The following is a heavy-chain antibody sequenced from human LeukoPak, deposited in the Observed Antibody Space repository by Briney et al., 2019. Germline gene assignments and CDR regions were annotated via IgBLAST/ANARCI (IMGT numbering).Heavy chain of an antibody. CDR3: ARGYSSSWYLD. Sequence: GGSLRLSCAGSGFNFSSYSMSWVRQAPWKGLEFVSSISSSSSFIYYADSVKGRFTISRDNAKKSLSLQMDSLRADDTAVYYCARGYSSSWYLDWGQGTLVTVSS. V-gene: IGHV3-21*01. D-gene: IGHD6-13*01. CDR2: ISSSSSFI. CDR1: GFNFSSYS. J-gene: IGHJ4*02.